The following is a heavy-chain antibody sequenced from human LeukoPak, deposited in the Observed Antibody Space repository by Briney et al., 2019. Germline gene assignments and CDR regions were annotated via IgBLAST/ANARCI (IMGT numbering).Heavy chain of an antibody. V-gene: IGHV3-7*01. J-gene: IGHJ6*04. D-gene: IGHD3-10*02. Sequence: GGSLRLSCVASGFTFSNFWIIWVRQGPGKGLEWVANINQDGSDKHFVDSVKGRFTISRDNAKNSLYLQMNSLRAEDTAVYYCAELGITMIGGVWGKGTTVTISS. CDR1: GFTFSNFW. CDR2: INQDGSDK. CDR3: AELGITMIGGV.